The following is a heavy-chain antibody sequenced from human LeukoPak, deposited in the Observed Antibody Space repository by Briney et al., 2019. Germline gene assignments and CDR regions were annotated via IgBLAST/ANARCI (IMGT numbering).Heavy chain of an antibody. Sequence: GGSLRLSCAASGFTFSSYSMNWVRQAPGKGLEWVSSISSSSSYIYYADSVKGRFTISRDNAKNSLYLQMNSLRAEDTAVYYCARARSGWTSDAFDIWGQGTMVTVSS. J-gene: IGHJ3*02. CDR2: ISSSSSYI. D-gene: IGHD6-19*01. CDR3: ARARSGWTSDAFDI. CDR1: GFTFSSYS. V-gene: IGHV3-21*01.